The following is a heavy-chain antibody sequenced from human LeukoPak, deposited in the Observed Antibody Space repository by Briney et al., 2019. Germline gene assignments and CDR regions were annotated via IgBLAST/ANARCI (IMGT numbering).Heavy chain of an antibody. CDR3: ASNYGSSLYFDY. Sequence: PGGSLRLSRAPSRFTASRNYMSWVRPAPGKGVEWVSVIYSVGSTYYADSVKGRFTVSRDNSKNTLYLQMNSLRAEDTAVYYCASNYGSSLYFDYWGQGTLVTVSS. D-gene: IGHD3-10*01. V-gene: IGHV3-66*01. J-gene: IGHJ4*02. CDR2: IYSVGST. CDR1: RFTASRNY.